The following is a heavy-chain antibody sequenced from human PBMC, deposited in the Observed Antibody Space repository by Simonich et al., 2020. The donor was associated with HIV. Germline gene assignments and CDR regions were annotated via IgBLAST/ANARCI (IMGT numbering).Heavy chain of an antibody. CDR1: GGSFSGYY. CDR2: INHFGST. D-gene: IGHD2-2*01. Sequence: QVRLQQWGAGLLKPSETLSLTCAVYGGSFSGYYWSWIRQSQGKGLEWIGEINHFGSTKYNPSLKCRVTISVYTSKNQFSLKLSSVTAADTAVFYCARGYCSRTSCMGGDTFDIWGQGTVVTVS. CDR3: ARGYCSRTSCMGGDTFDI. V-gene: IGHV4-34*01. J-gene: IGHJ3*02.